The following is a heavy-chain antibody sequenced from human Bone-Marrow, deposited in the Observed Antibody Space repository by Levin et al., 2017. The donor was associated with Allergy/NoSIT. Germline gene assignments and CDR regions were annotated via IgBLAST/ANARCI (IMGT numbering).Heavy chain of an antibody. J-gene: IGHJ4*02. CDR1: GFTFSSYG. V-gene: IGHV3-30*03. Sequence: GESLKISCAASGFTFSSYGMHWVRQAPGKGLEWVAVISYDGSNKYYADSVKGRFTISRDNSKNTLYLQMNSLRAEDTAVYYCAPGSRDGYRPDYWGQGTLVTVSS. CDR3: APGSRDGYRPDY. D-gene: IGHD5-24*01. CDR2: ISYDGSNK.